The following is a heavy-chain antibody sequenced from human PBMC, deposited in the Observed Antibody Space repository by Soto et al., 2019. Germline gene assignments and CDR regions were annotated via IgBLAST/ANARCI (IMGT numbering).Heavy chain of an antibody. J-gene: IGHJ6*02. Sequence: QVQLVQSGAEVKKPGSSVKVSCKASGGTFSSYAISWVRQAPGQGLEWMGGIIPIFGTANYAQKFQGRVTITADESTSTAYMEPSSLRSEDTAVYYCAREDIVVVVAATDYYYGMDVWGQGTTVTVSS. CDR1: GGTFSSYA. V-gene: IGHV1-69*01. CDR2: IIPIFGTA. D-gene: IGHD2-15*01. CDR3: AREDIVVVVAATDYYYGMDV.